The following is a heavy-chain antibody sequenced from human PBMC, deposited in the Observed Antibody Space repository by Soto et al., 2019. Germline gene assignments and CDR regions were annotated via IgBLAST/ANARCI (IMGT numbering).Heavy chain of an antibody. J-gene: IGHJ4*02. Sequence: GGSLRLSCAASGFTFSSHLMSWVRQAPGQGLEWVSTISDSDVNTYYADSVKGRFTISRDNSKNTLYMQMNSLRAEDTAIYYCAKKASGNYPFDYWGQGTLVTVSS. CDR3: AKKASGNYPFDY. V-gene: IGHV3-23*01. CDR2: ISDSDVNT. D-gene: IGHD3-3*01. CDR1: GFTFSSHL.